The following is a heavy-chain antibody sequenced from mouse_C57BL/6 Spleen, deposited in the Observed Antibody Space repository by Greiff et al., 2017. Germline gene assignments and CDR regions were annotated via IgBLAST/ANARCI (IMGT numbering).Heavy chain of an antibody. D-gene: IGHD2-3*01. J-gene: IGHJ3*01. Sequence: QVQLQQPGAELVKPGASVKLSCKASGYTFTSYWMPWVKQRPGQGLEWIGMIHPNSGSTNYNEKFKSKATLTVDKSSSTAYMQLSSLTSEDSAVYYCARPFGWLDWFAYWGQGTLVTVSA. CDR1: GYTFTSYW. CDR3: ARPFGWLDWFAY. V-gene: IGHV1-64*01. CDR2: IHPNSGST.